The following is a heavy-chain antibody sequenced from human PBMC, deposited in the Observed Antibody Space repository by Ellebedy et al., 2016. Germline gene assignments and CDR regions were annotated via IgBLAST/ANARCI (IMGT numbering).Heavy chain of an antibody. Sequence: SETLSLTCTVSRGSMNGNYWTWIRQFPNKGLEWIGYIYHSGSSTYNPSIKSRVTISEDTSKNQFSLRLISVTAADTAVYYCARVEPYSRGRGGFDYWGQGTLVTVSS. CDR1: RGSMNGNY. D-gene: IGHD6-19*01. V-gene: IGHV4-59*08. J-gene: IGHJ4*02. CDR2: IYHSGSS. CDR3: ARVEPYSRGRGGFDY.